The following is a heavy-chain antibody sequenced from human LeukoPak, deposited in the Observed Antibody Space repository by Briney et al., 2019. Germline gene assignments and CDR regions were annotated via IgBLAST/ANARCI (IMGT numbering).Heavy chain of an antibody. V-gene: IGHV6-1*01. J-gene: IGHJ3*02. CDR1: GDSVSSNSAA. D-gene: IGHD2-21*01. CDR3: ARRNYSTSRGAFDI. Sequence: SQTLSLTCAISGDSVSSNSAAWNWIRQSPSRGLEWLGRTYYRSKWYDDYAVSVKGRIIINPDTSKNQFSLQLNSVTPEDTAVYYCARRNYSTSRGAFDIWGQGTVVTVSS. CDR2: TYYRSKWYD.